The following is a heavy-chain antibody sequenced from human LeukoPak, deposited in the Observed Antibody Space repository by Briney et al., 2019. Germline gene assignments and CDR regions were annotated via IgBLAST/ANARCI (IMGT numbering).Heavy chain of an antibody. CDR2: INPNSGGT. V-gene: IGHV1-2*06. J-gene: IGHJ4*02. CDR3: ARVTRVYSGSYYIGY. Sequence: ASVNVSCKASGYTFTGYYMHWVRQAPGQGLEWMGRINPNSGGTNYAQKFQGRVTMTRDTSISTAYMELSRLRSDDTAVYYCARVTRVYSGSYYIGYWGQGTLVTVSS. D-gene: IGHD1-26*01. CDR1: GYTFTGYY.